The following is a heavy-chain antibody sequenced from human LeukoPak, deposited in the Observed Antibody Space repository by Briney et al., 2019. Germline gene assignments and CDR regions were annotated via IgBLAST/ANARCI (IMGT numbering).Heavy chain of an antibody. V-gene: IGHV3-15*07. Sequence: GGSLRLSCAASGFDFSGAYMNWVRQAPGKGLEWVGLIKNKHEHQATDYAAPVRERFIITRDDSSSTLFLQMNSLKTEDTAVYYCVTDANRILGARGTGYWGQGILVTVSS. J-gene: IGHJ4*02. CDR1: GFDFSGAY. CDR3: VTDANRILGARGTGY. CDR2: IKNKHEHQAT. D-gene: IGHD1-26*01.